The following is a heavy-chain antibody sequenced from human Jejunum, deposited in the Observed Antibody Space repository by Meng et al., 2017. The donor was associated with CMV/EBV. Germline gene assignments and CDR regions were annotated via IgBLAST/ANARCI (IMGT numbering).Heavy chain of an antibody. D-gene: IGHD2-8*01. CDR1: GFTFSSYW. Sequence: VQLVESGGGVVQPGRSLRLSCATSGFTFSSYWMHWVRQAPGKGLVWVSRINSDGSSTSYADSVKGRFTISRDNAKNTLYLQMNSLRAEDTAVYYCARDFGSTNAPLVDYWGQGTLVTVSS. J-gene: IGHJ4*02. CDR2: INSDGSST. CDR3: ARDFGSTNAPLVDY. V-gene: IGHV3-74*02.